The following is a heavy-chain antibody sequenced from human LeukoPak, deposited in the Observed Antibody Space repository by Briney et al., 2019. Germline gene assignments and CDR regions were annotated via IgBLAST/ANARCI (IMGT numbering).Heavy chain of an antibody. CDR2: INHSGST. D-gene: IGHD3-22*01. CDR1: GGFFSGYY. J-gene: IGHJ4*02. Sequence: SETLSLTCAVYGGFFSGYYWSWIRQPPGKGLEWIGEINHSGSTNYNPSLKSRVTISVDTSKNQFSLKLSSVTAADTAVYYCAMGTRYYYDSSGRFDYWGQGTLVTVSS. CDR3: AMGTRYYYDSSGRFDY. V-gene: IGHV4-34*01.